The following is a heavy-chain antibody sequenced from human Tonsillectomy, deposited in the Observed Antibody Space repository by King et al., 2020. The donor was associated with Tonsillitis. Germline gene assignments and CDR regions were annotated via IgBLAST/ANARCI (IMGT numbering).Heavy chain of an antibody. J-gene: IGHJ6*03. CDR1: GFSVNNNY. V-gene: IGHV3-66*01. D-gene: IGHD2-15*01. Sequence: VQLVESGGGLVQPGGSLRLSCAASGFSVNNNYMSWVRQAPGKGLEWVSVIYSGGATYYAASVKGRFTIPRDDAKNTEYLQMNSMRAEDTAVYYCARACCSAGPCYSHSYYYYLDVWGKGTTVTVSS. CDR2: IYSGGAT. CDR3: ARACCSAGPCYSHSYYYYLDV.